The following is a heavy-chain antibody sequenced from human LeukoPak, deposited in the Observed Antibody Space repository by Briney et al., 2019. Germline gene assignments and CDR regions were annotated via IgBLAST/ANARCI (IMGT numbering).Heavy chain of an antibody. V-gene: IGHV3-23*01. Sequence: PPGGSLRLSCAASGFTFTSYSMTWVRQAPGKGLQWVSTIRASGDSTYYADFVKGRFTISRDNSKNTLFLQMNSLRAEDTAVYYCARGGFTTYFDYWGQGNLVTVSS. D-gene: IGHD3-10*01. CDR1: GFTFTSYS. CDR3: ARGGFTTYFDY. CDR2: IRASGDST. J-gene: IGHJ4*02.